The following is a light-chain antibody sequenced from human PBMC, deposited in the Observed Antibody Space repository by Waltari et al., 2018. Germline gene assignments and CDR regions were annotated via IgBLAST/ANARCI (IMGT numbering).Light chain of an antibody. CDR1: NIGSES. Sequence: SYVLTQPPSVSVAPGQTARITCGGHNIGSESVPWYQQKPGQAPGLVVYDDSDRPSGIPERFSGSNSGNTATLTISRVEAGDEADYYCQVWDGSSDHYVFGTGTTVTVL. CDR3: QVWDGSSDHYV. CDR2: DDS. V-gene: IGLV3-21*02. J-gene: IGLJ1*01.